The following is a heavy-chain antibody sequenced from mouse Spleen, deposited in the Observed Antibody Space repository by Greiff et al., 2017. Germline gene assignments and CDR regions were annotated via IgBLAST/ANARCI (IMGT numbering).Heavy chain of an antibody. CDR2: ISSGGGST. D-gene: IGHD2-1*01. Sequence: EVMLVESGGGLVKPGGSLKLSCAASGFAFSSYDMSWVRQTPEKRLEWVAYISSGGGSTYYPDTVKGRFTISRDNAKNTLYLQMSSLKSEDTAMYYCARHGNGNYFDYWGQGTTLTVSS. CDR1: GFAFSSYD. V-gene: IGHV5-12-1*01. J-gene: IGHJ2*01. CDR3: ARHGNGNYFDY.